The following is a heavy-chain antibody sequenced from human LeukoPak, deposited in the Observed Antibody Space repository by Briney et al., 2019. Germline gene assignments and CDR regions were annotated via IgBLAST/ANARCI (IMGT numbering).Heavy chain of an antibody. V-gene: IGHV4-4*07. CDR2: IHTSGST. Sequence: SETLSLTCTVSGGSISSYYWSWIRQPAGKGLEWIGRIHTSGSTNYSPSLKSRVTMSVDTSKNQFSLKLSSVTAADTAVYYCARDRYYYDSSARYFDYWGQGTLVAVSS. CDR3: ARDRYYYDSSARYFDY. CDR1: GGSISSYY. D-gene: IGHD3-22*01. J-gene: IGHJ4*02.